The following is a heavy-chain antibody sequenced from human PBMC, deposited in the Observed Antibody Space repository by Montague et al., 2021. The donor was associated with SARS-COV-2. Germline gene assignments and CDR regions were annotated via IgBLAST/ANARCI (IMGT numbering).Heavy chain of an antibody. J-gene: IGHJ4*02. V-gene: IGHV3-21*01. D-gene: IGHD3-16*01. Sequence: SLRLSCATSGFTFSRNSMNWVRHAPGKGLEWVSTISSDTLHTFYAESVKGRFTISRDNAKNELYLQMNSLRAEDMAVYYCARGGEIDVWAPFGHWGQGTLGTVSS. CDR2: ISSDTLHT. CDR3: ARGGEIDVWAPFGH. CDR1: GFTFSRNS.